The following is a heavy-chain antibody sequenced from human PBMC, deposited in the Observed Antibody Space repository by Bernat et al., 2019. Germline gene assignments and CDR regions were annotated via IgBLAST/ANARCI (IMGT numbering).Heavy chain of an antibody. CDR3: AREIGYGSGGRCSGWRIKKNYFDY. J-gene: IGHJ4*02. CDR1: GYTFTGYY. CDR2: LNHKSGDT. Sequence: QVQLVQSGTEVKKPGASVKVSCQASGYTFTGYYMHWVRQAPVQGPEYMGWLNHKSGDTHYTKNFQGRVTLTRETSIRTVYMEGSSLRSDDTAVYYNAREIGYGSGGRCSGWRIKKNYFDYWGQGTLVTVSS. D-gene: IGHD2-15*01. V-gene: IGHV1-2*02.